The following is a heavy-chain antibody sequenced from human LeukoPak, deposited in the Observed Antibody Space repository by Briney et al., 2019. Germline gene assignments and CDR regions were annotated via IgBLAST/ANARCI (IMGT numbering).Heavy chain of an antibody. CDR2: ISGSSSI. Sequence: GGSLRLSCAASGFTFSSYAMGWVGQAQGRGLEWVSSISGSSSIYYADSVKGRFTISRDNSKNTLYLQMNSLRAEDTAVYYCAKALNYYDSSGAYYGNDYWGQGTLVTVSS. D-gene: IGHD3-22*01. CDR3: AKALNYYDSSGAYYGNDY. CDR1: GFTFSSYA. J-gene: IGHJ4*02. V-gene: IGHV3-23*01.